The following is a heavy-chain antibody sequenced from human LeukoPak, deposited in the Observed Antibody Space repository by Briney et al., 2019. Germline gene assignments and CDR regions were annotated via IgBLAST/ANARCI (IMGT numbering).Heavy chain of an antibody. CDR1: GFTFSSYA. CDR2: ISYDGSNK. D-gene: IGHD6-13*01. V-gene: IGHV3-30-3*01. Sequence: GGSLRLSCAASGFTFSSYAMHWVRQAPGKGLEWVAVISYDGSNKYYADSVKGRFTISRDNAKNSLYLQMNSLRAEDTAVYYCARYAAAGLLYYYYYYMDVWGKGTTVTVSS. CDR3: ARYAAAGLLYYYYYYMDV. J-gene: IGHJ6*03.